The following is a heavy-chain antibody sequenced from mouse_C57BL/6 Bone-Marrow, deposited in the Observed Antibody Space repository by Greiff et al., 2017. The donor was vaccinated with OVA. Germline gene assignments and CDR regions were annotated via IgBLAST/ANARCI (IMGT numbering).Heavy chain of an antibody. V-gene: IGHV1-64*01. J-gene: IGHJ3*01. CDR2: IHPNSGST. D-gene: IGHD1-1*01. CDR1: GYTFTSYW. Sequence: QVQLQQPGAELVKPGASVKLSCKASGYTFTSYWMHWVKQRPGQGLEWIGMIHPNSGSTNYNEKFKSKATLTVDKSSSTAYMQLSSLTSEDSAVYYCARDYYGSSYGFAYWGLGTLVTVSA. CDR3: ARDYYGSSYGFAY.